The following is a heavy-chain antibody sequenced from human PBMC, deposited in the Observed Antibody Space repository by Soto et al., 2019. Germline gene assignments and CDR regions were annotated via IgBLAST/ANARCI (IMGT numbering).Heavy chain of an antibody. Sequence: SETLSLTCTVSGGSISSGDYYWSWIRQPPGKGLEWIGYIYYSGSTYYNPSLKSRVTISVDTSKNQYSLKLSSVTAAVTAVYYCAAGYSSGWYFDYWGQGTLVTVSS. CDR1: GGSISSGDYY. J-gene: IGHJ4*02. V-gene: IGHV4-30-4*01. CDR3: AAGYSSGWYFDY. CDR2: IYYSGST. D-gene: IGHD6-19*01.